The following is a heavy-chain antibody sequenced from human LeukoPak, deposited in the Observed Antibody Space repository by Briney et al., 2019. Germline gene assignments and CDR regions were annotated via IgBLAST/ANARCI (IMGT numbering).Heavy chain of an antibody. CDR2: IKEDGSIK. D-gene: IGHD3-10*02. Sequence: GGSLRLSCAASGFTVSSNYMSWVRQAPGKGPEWVASIKEDGSIKYYVDSVKGRFTISRDNAKNSLYLQMNSLRAEDTAVYYCAELGITMIGGVWGKGTTVTISS. CDR1: GFTVSSNY. CDR3: AELGITMIGGV. V-gene: IGHV3-7*01. J-gene: IGHJ6*04.